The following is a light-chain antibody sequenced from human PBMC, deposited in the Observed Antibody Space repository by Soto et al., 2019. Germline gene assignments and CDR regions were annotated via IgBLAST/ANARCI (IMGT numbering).Light chain of an antibody. CDR1: QGFSSF. CDR3: QEYKTWT. Sequence: ALQLTQSPSTLSASVGDRVTITCRASQGFSSFLAWYQQTPGKAPKLLMYDASTLESGAPARFSGSGSGTEFTLTISSLQPEDFATYHCQEYKTWTFGQGTKVDIK. V-gene: IGKV1-13*02. CDR2: DAS. J-gene: IGKJ1*01.